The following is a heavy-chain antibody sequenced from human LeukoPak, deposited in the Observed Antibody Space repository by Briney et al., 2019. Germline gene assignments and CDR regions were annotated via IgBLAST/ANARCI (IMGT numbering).Heavy chain of an antibody. V-gene: IGHV4-59*08. CDR3: ARLTHRLDCSSTSCPQVVRAFDI. Sequence: SETLSLTCTVSGGSISSYYWSWIRQPPGKGLEWIGYIYYSGSTNYNPSLKSRVTISVDTSKNQFSLKLSSVTAADTAVYYCARLTHRLDCSSTSCPQVVRAFDIWGQGTMVTVSS. J-gene: IGHJ3*02. CDR1: GGSISSYY. CDR2: IYYSGST. D-gene: IGHD2-2*01.